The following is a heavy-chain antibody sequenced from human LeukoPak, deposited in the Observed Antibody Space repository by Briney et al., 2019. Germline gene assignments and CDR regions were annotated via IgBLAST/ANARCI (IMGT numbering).Heavy chain of an antibody. CDR1: GGSISSYY. D-gene: IGHD2-15*01. CDR3: ARRTTVVVAVTDAFDI. V-gene: IGHV4-59*08. Sequence: PSETLSLTCTVSGGSISSYYWSWIRQPPGKGLEWIGYIYYSGSTDYNPSLKGRVTISVDTSKNQFSLKLSSVTAADTAVYYCARRTTVVVAVTDAFDIWGQGTVVTISS. CDR2: IYYSGST. J-gene: IGHJ3*02.